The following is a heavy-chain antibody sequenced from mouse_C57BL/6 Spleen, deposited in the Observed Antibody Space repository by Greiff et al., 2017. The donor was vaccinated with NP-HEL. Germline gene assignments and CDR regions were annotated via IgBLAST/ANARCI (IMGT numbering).Heavy chain of an antibody. D-gene: IGHD3-2*02. CDR2: INPSSGYT. Sequence: VQGVESGAELAKPGASVKLSCKASGYTFTSYWMHWVNQRPGQGLEWIGYINPSSGYTKYNQKFKDKATLTADKSSSTAYMQLSSLTYEDAAVYYCARSGSGYGDFDYWGKGTTLTVSS. V-gene: IGHV1-7*01. J-gene: IGHJ2*01. CDR3: ARSGSGYGDFDY. CDR1: GYTFTSYW.